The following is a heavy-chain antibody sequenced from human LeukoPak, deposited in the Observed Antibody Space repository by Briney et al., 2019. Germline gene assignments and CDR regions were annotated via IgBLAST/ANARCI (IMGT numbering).Heavy chain of an antibody. CDR2: TNPNSGGT. D-gene: IGHD1-1*01. V-gene: IGHV1-2*06. CDR3: ARGGAVLGTKYNWFDP. Sequence: ASVRVSCKAPGYNFTGYYMNWVRQAPGQWLEWMGRTNPNSGGTNYAQKFQGRVTMTRDTSISTDYTELSRLRSDDTAVYYCARGGAVLGTKYNWFDPWGQGTLVTVSS. CDR1: GYNFTGYY. J-gene: IGHJ5*02.